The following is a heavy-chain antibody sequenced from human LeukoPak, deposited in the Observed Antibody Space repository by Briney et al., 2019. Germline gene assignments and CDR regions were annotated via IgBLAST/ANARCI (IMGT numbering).Heavy chain of an antibody. J-gene: IGHJ5*02. Sequence: PSETLSLTCTVSGGSISSYSWSWIRQPPGKGLEWIGYISYSGSTNYNPSLKSRVTISVDTSKNQFSLKLTSVTAADTAVYYCARHSICFDPWGQGTLVTVSS. V-gene: IGHV4-59*08. CDR3: ARHSICFDP. CDR2: ISYSGST. CDR1: GGSISSYS.